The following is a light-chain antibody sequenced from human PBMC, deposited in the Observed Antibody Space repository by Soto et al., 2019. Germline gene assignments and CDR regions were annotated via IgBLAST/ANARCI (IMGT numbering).Light chain of an antibody. CDR1: KSDTGVYDF. Sequence: QSVLTQPPSASGSPGQSVTISCTGTKSDTGVYDFVSWYQHLPGKAPRLIIYEAFQRPSGVPDRFSGSKSGNTASLTVSGLQAADEADYFCKAYAGSNTYVFGSGTKVTV. CDR3: KAYAGSNTYV. CDR2: EAF. V-gene: IGLV2-8*01. J-gene: IGLJ1*01.